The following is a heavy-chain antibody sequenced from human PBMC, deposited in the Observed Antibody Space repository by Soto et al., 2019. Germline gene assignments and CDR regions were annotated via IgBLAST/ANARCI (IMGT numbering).Heavy chain of an antibody. CDR2: ISYDGSNK. V-gene: IGHV3-30-3*01. Sequence: GGSLRLSCAASGFTFSSYAMHWVRPAPGKGLEWVAVISYDGSNKYYADSVKGRFTISRDNSKNTLYLQTNSLRAEETAVYYCARDGDYDARSGDYPDYWGQGTLVTVSS. CDR1: GFTFSSYA. J-gene: IGHJ4*02. D-gene: IGHD3-22*01. CDR3: ARDGDYDARSGDYPDY.